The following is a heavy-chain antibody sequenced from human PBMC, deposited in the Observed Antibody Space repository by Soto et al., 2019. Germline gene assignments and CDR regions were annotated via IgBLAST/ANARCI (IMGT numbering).Heavy chain of an antibody. V-gene: IGHV3-48*01. D-gene: IGHD3-10*01. CDR1: GFTFSSYS. CDR3: ARANYYGSPGDFDY. J-gene: IGHJ4*02. CDR2: ISSSSSTI. Sequence: EVQLVESGGGLVQPGGSLRLSCAASGFTFSSYSMNWVRQAPGKGLEWVSYISSSSSTIYYADSVKGRFTISRDNAKNSLYLQMNSHRAEDTAVNYCARANYYGSPGDFDYWGQGTLVTVSS.